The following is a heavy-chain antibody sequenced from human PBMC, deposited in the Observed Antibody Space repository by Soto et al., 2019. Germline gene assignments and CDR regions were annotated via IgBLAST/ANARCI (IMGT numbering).Heavy chain of an antibody. V-gene: IGHV6-1*01. Sequence: PSQTLSLTCAISGDSVSSNSAAWNWIRQSPSIGLEWLGSTYYRSKWYNYYAVSVKSRITINPDTSKNQFYLQLNSVTPEDTAVYYCARDPVLGGSSGWPYYYYYGMDXWGQGTTFTVS. J-gene: IGHJ6*02. CDR2: TYYRSKWYN. CDR1: GDSVSSNSAA. D-gene: IGHD6-19*01. CDR3: ARDPVLGGSSGWPYYYYYGMDX.